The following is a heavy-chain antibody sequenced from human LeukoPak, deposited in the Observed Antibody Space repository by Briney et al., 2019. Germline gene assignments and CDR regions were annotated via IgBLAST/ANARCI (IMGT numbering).Heavy chain of an antibody. D-gene: IGHD7-27*01. J-gene: IGHJ5*02. V-gene: IGHV3-30*18. CDR2: ISHDGTNK. CDR1: GFTFTSYG. CDR3: AKEIFKWGSWFDP. Sequence: GRSLRLSCAASGFTFTSYGMHWVRQAPGKGLEWVAVISHDGTNKYYADSVKGRFTISRDNFKNTLYLQMNSLRAEDTAVYYCAKEIFKWGSWFDPWGQGTLVTVSS.